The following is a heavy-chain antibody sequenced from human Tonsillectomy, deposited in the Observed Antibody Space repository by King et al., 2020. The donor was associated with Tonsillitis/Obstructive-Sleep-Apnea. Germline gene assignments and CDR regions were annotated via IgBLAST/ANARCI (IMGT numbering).Heavy chain of an antibody. CDR1: GFTFSSYE. D-gene: IGHD3-22*01. CDR3: ARVYYDSSGYYWFFDY. CDR2: ISSSGSTI. V-gene: IGHV3-48*03. J-gene: IGHJ4*02. Sequence: VQLVESGGGLVQPGGSLRLSCAASGFTFSSYEMNWVRQAPGEGLEWGSYISSSGSTIYYADSVKGRFTISRDNAKNSLYLQMNSLRAEDTAVYYCARVYYDSSGYYWFFDYWGQGTLVTVSS.